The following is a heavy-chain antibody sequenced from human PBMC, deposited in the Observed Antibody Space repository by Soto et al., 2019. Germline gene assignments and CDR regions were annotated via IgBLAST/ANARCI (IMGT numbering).Heavy chain of an antibody. Sequence: PGGSLRLSCAASGFTFSSYGISWIRLSPGKGLEWVSAISGSGGSTYYADSVKGRFTISRDNSKNTLYLQMNSLRAEDTAMYYCARGDYYDSSGPFSDAFDIWGQGTMVTVSS. CDR1: GFTFSSYG. V-gene: IGHV3-23*01. CDR3: ARGDYYDSSGPFSDAFDI. CDR2: ISGSGGST. D-gene: IGHD3-22*01. J-gene: IGHJ3*02.